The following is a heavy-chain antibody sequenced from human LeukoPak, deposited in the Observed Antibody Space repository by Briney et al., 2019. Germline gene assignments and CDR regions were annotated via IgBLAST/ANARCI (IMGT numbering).Heavy chain of an antibody. CDR3: ARDPPAVAANTYG. D-gene: IGHD6-6*01. CDR2: IYSGGAT. V-gene: IGHV3-66*01. CDR1: GFTVSSNY. Sequence: PGGSLRLSCAASGFTVSSNYMSWVRQAPGKGLEWVSLIYSGGATFYADAVKGRFTISRDGSKNTLYLQMNSLRAEDTAVYYCARDPPAVAANTYGWGQGTLVTVSS. J-gene: IGHJ4*02.